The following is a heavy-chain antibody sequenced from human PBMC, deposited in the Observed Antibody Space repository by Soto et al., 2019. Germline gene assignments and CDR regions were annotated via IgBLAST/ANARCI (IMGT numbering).Heavy chain of an antibody. CDR1: GFTVSSNY. Sequence: GGSLRLSCAASGFTVSSNYMSWVRQAPGKGLEWVSVIYSGGSTYYADSVKGRFTLSRDYSRNILFLQMDSLRADDTALYYCTTWLTAHFDYWGRGTQVTVS. CDR3: TTWLTAHFDY. D-gene: IGHD2-21*02. CDR2: IYSGGST. J-gene: IGHJ4*02. V-gene: IGHV3-53*01.